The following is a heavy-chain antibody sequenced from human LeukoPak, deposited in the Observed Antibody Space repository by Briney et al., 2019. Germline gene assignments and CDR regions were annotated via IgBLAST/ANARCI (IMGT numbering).Heavy chain of an antibody. Sequence: GGSLRLSCVASGFTFSTYSMNWVRQAPGKGLEWVSSISSSGKYTFSADSLEGRFTISRDNANNSLYLQMSSLRAEDTAVYYCAKDGDYSSGWTGGYWGQGTLVTVSS. V-gene: IGHV3-21*06. J-gene: IGHJ4*02. D-gene: IGHD6-19*01. CDR3: AKDGDYSSGWTGGY. CDR2: ISSSGKYT. CDR1: GFTFSTYS.